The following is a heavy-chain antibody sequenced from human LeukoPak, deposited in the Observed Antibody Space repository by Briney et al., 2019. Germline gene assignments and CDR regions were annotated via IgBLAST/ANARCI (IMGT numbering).Heavy chain of an antibody. V-gene: IGHV3-48*03. D-gene: IGHD3-9*01. CDR2: ISSSGSTI. J-gene: IGHJ4*02. Sequence: GGSLRLSCAASGFTFSSYEMNWVRQAPGKGLEWVSYISSSGSTIYYADSVKGRFTISRDNAKNSLYLQMNSLRAEDTAVYYCARSYYDILTGFTDWGQGTLVTVSS. CDR1: GFTFSSYE. CDR3: ARSYYDILTGFTD.